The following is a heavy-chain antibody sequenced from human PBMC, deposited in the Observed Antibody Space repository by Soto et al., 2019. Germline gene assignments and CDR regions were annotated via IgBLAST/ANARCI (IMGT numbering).Heavy chain of an antibody. CDR2: IYYRGNT. D-gene: IGHD3-9*01. V-gene: IGHV4-39*01. CDR3: ARLEGLATISYYFDY. J-gene: IGHJ4*02. Sequence: QLQLQESGPGLVKPSETLSLTCSVSGDSINSDNYYWGWIRQPPGKGLEWIGSIYYRGNTYYNPSFKTRVTISLDKSKSQFSLKLNSVTAADSAVYFCARLEGLATISYYFDYWGQGTLVTVSS. CDR1: GDSINSDNYY.